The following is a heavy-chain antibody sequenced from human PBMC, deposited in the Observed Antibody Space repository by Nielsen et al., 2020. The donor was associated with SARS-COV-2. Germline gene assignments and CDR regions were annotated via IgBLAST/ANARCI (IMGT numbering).Heavy chain of an antibody. CDR3: ARSAPFNRLPGY. V-gene: IGHV3-64*01. J-gene: IGHJ4*02. Sequence: GESLKISCAASGFTFSSYWMSWVRQAPGKGLEYVSAISSNGGSTYYANSVKGRFTISRDNSKNTLYLQMGSLRAEDMAVYYCARSAPFNRLPGYWGQGTLVTVSS. CDR2: ISSNGGST. D-gene: IGHD1-14*01. CDR1: GFTFSSYW.